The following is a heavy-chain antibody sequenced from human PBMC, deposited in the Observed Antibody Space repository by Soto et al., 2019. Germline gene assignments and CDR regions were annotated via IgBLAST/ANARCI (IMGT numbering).Heavy chain of an antibody. Sequence: SETLSLTCAVYGGSFIGYYWTWMRQPPGKGLEWIGEINHRGNTNYNPSLKSRVTISVDTSKNQFSLKLTSVTAADTAVYYCARQEVPQWFTKGYYGMDVWDQGTTVTVS. V-gene: IGHV4-34*01. J-gene: IGHJ6*02. CDR2: INHRGNT. CDR1: GGSFIGYY. D-gene: IGHD2-8*01. CDR3: ARQEVPQWFTKGYYGMDV.